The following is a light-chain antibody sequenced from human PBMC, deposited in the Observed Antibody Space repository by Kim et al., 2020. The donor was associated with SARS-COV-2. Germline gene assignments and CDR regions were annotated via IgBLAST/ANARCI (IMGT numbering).Light chain of an antibody. CDR1: QTIGRW. CDR3: QQANSFPIT. J-gene: IGKJ5*01. CDR2: AAS. V-gene: IGKV1-12*01. Sequence: ASVGDGGTIDSRASQTIGRWLAWDQQKPGKAPKLLIQAASSLADEVPSRFSGSGSGTDFTLTMNSLQPDDFATYYCQQANSFPITFGQGTRLEIK.